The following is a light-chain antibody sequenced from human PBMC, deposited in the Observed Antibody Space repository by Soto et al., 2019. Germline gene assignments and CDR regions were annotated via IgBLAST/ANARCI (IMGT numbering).Light chain of an antibody. Sequence: QSVLTQPASVSGSPGQSITISCSGTTNDVGGYNYVSWYQQHPGKAPKLLIYGVTDRPSGVSSRFSGSKSGNAASLTISGLQDDEEGDYSCSSYKSSYTWIFGGGTKVTVL. CDR3: SSYKSSYTWI. CDR2: GVT. CDR1: TNDVGGYNY. J-gene: IGLJ3*02. V-gene: IGLV2-14*03.